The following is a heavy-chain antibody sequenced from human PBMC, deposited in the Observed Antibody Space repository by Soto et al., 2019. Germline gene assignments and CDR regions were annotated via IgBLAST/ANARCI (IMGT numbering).Heavy chain of an antibody. Sequence: PGGSLRLSCAASGFTFSSYAMHWVRQAPGKGLEWVAVISYDGSNKYYADSVKGRFTISRDNSKNTLYLQMNSLRAEDTAVYYCARAEDRTYYDFWSGYYRKSYYYCGMDVWGQGTTVTVSS. J-gene: IGHJ6*02. D-gene: IGHD3-3*01. CDR2: ISYDGSNK. V-gene: IGHV3-30-3*01. CDR1: GFTFSSYA. CDR3: ARAEDRTYYDFWSGYYRKSYYYCGMDV.